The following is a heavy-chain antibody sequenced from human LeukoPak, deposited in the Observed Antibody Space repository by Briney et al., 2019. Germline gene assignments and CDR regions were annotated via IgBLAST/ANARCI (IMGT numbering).Heavy chain of an antibody. CDR1: GFTFSSYG. J-gene: IGHJ4*02. CDR2: IWYDGSNK. V-gene: IGHV3-33*06. Sequence: PGRSLRLSCAASGFTFSSYGMHWVRQAPGKGLEWVAVIWYDGSNKYYADSVKGRFTISRDNSKNTLYLQMNSLRAEDTAVYYCANSDGLRIAVAGRGNLHYWGQGTLVTVSS. CDR3: ANSDGLRIAVAGRGNLHY. D-gene: IGHD6-19*01.